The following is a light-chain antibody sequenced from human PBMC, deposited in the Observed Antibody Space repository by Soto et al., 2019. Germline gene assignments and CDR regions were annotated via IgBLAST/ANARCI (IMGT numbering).Light chain of an antibody. CDR3: SSQRSGTTLL. J-gene: IGLJ1*01. Sequence: QSVLTQPASVSGPPGQSITISCTGASSDVGGYDYVSWYQLHPGKAPKLMVYEVFNRPSGVSNRFSGSKSGNTASLTISGLQTEDGADYYCSSQRSGTTLLFGTGTKVTVL. CDR2: EVF. V-gene: IGLV2-14*01. CDR1: SSDVGGYDY.